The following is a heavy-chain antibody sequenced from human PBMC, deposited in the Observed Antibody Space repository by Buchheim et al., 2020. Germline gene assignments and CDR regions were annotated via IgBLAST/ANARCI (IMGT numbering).Heavy chain of an antibody. D-gene: IGHD4-17*01. V-gene: IGHV3-30*18. CDR2: ISYDGSKK. J-gene: IGHJ4*02. CDR3: AKKNDYGDYKD. CDR1: GFTFSSYG. Sequence: QVQLVESGGGVVQPGRSLRLSCAASGFTFSSYGMHWVRQAPGKGLVWVAVISYDGSKKYYADSVKGRFTISRDNSKNTLSLQMNSLRAEDTAVYYCAKKNDYGDYKDWGQGTL.